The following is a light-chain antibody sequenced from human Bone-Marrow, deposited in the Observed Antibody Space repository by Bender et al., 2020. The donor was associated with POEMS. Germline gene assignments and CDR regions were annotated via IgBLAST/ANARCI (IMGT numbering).Light chain of an antibody. V-gene: IGLV2-23*02. CDR3: SVYAGSPVL. CDR1: SSDIGIYNL. J-gene: IGLJ2*01. Sequence: QSALTQPASLSGSPGQSITISCTGTSSDIGIYNLVSWYQQHSGKAPQLIIFEVSKRPSGVSNRFSGSKSDSTASLTVSGLQAEDEADYYCSVYAGSPVLFGGGTKVTVL. CDR2: EVS.